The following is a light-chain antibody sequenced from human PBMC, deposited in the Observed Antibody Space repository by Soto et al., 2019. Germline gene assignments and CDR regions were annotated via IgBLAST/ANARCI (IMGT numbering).Light chain of an antibody. CDR1: SSDVGGYNY. J-gene: IGLJ1*01. Sequence: QSVLTQPASVSGSPGQSITISCTGTSSDVGGYNYVSWYRHHPGKAPKLMTYDVSNRPSGVSNRFSGSKSGNTASLTISGLQPEDEADYYCCSYTTSNTRQIVFGTGTKVTVL. V-gene: IGLV2-14*03. CDR2: DVS. CDR3: CSYTTSNTRQIV.